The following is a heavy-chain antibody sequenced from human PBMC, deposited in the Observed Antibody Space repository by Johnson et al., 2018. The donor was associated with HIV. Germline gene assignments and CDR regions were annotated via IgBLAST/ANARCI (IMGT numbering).Heavy chain of an antibody. D-gene: IGHD6-13*01. Sequence: VQLVESGGGLVQPGGSLRLSCAASGFSFSTTWMHWVRQAPGEGLVWVAHINSDGSHIAYADSVRGRFTISRDNAKNTLFLQMSSLRAEDTALYDCARVASPGTRAFNGWGRGTMVTVSS. V-gene: IGHV3-74*03. CDR3: ARVASPGTRAFNG. J-gene: IGHJ3*01. CDR1: GFSFSTTW. CDR2: INSDGSHI.